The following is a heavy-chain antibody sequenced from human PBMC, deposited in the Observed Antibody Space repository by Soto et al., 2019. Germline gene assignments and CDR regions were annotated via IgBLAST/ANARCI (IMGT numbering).Heavy chain of an antibody. J-gene: IGHJ4*02. V-gene: IGHV2-5*01. CDR3: AHRLGITLPY. D-gene: IGHD1-20*01. CDR1: GFSLSTSGVG. Sequence: SGPTLVKPTQTLTLTCTFSGFSLSTSGVGVGWIRQPPGKALEWLALIYWNDDKRYSPSLKSRLTVTRDTSNNQVVLTVTNMDPVDTATYYCAHRLGITLPYWGQGTLVTVSS. CDR2: IYWNDDK.